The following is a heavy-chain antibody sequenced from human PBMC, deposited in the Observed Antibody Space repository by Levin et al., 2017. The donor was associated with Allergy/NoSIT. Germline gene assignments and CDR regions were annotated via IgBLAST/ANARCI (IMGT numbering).Heavy chain of an antibody. CDR1: GGSFSGYY. Sequence: PSETLSLTCAVYGGSFSGYYWSWIRQPPGKGLEWIGEINHSGSTNYNPSLKSRVTISVDTSKNQFSLKLSSVTAADTAVYYCARTTGSSLPNWFDPWGQGTLVTVSS. D-gene: IGHD6-13*01. J-gene: IGHJ5*02. V-gene: IGHV4-34*01. CDR2: INHSGST. CDR3: ARTTGSSLPNWFDP.